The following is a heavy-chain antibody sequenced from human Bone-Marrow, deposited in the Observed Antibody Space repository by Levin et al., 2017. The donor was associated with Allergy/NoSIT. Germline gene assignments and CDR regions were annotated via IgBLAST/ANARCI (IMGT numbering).Heavy chain of an antibody. CDR3: ARDAALDTDGSSFDY. J-gene: IGHJ4*02. Sequence: GGSLRLSCAASGFNFKTYAMHWVRQAPGKGLEWLAVISFDGTNKYSADSVKGRFTVSRDNSDNTLHLEMNGLRAADTAVYYCARDAALDTDGSSFDYWGQGTLVTVSS. D-gene: IGHD3-10*01. CDR2: ISFDGTNK. CDR1: GFNFKTYA. V-gene: IGHV3-30-3*01.